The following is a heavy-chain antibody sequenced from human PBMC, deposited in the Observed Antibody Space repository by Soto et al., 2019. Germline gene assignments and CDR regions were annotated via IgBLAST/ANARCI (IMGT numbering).Heavy chain of an antibody. CDR1: GDTFTANY. CDR3: ARDLATGGGSAGFDY. V-gene: IGHV1-2*02. J-gene: IGHJ4*02. CDR2: SNPKSGGT. Sequence: SVKVCCKASGDTFTANYIHWVRQAPGQGFECMGWSNPKSGGTKYPQKCHGRVTMTRDTSLSKVYMTLTRLTSDDPAAYYCARDLATGGGSAGFDYWGQGPLVTVSS. D-gene: IGHD1-26*01.